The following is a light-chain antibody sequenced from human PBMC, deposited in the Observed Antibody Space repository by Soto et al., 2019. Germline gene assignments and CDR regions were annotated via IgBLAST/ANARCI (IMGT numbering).Light chain of an antibody. Sequence: EIVLTQSPATLSLSPGERATLSCRASQSVRRYLAWYQQKPGQAPRLLIYDASNRAPGIPARFSGSGSGTEFTLTISSLEPEDFAVYYCQQRSDWPSTFGGRTKLQIK. J-gene: IGKJ4*01. CDR1: QSVRRY. CDR3: QQRSDWPST. V-gene: IGKV3-11*01. CDR2: DAS.